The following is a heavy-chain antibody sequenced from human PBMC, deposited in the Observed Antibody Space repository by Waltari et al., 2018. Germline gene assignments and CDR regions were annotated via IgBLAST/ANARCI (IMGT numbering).Heavy chain of an antibody. J-gene: IGHJ6*03. CDR3: ASQGEWFGHYYYYYMDV. CDR1: GFTFSSYW. CDR2: IKQDGSEK. D-gene: IGHD3-3*01. V-gene: IGHV3-7*01. Sequence: EVQLVESGGGLVQPGGSLRLSCAASGFTFSSYWMSWVRQAPGKGLEWVANIKQDGSEKDYVDSVNGRYTIAMDNAKNSRYLQRNSLRAEDTAVDYCASQGEWFGHYYYYYMDVWGKGTTVTVSS.